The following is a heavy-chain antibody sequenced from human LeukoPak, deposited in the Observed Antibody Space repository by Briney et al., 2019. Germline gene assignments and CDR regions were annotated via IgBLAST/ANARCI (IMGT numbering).Heavy chain of an antibody. J-gene: IGHJ6*02. V-gene: IGHV1-18*01. CDR3: ARPAAVRGAPWYYGMDV. CDR2: ISAYNGDA. CDR1: GYTFTTYG. D-gene: IGHD3-10*01. Sequence: ASVKVSCKASGYTFTTYGISWVRQAPGQGLEWMGWISAYNGDADYAQKFQGRVTMTTDTSTTTAYMELRSLRSEDTAVYYCARPAAVRGAPWYYGMDVWGQGTTVTVSS.